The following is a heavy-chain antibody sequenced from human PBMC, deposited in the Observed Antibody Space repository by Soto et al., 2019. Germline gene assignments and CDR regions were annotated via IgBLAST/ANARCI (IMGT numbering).Heavy chain of an antibody. CDR3: GRDQKVIAGAGGVGSAP. Sequence: QVQLVQSGAEVKKPGASVKVSCKASGYTFTSYGISWVRQAPGQGLEWMGWISAYNGNTNYAQKLQGRVTMTTDTPTRTASRGRRSWGFDERAVYYWGRDQKVIAGAGGVGSAPGGQGTLVTVPS. CDR1: GYTFTSYG. D-gene: IGHD6-19*01. J-gene: IGHJ5*02. CDR2: ISAYNGNT. V-gene: IGHV1-18*01.